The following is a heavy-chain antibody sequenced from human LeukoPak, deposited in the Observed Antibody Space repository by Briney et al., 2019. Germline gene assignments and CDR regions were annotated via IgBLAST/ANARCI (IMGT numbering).Heavy chain of an antibody. CDR3: ARVVGLLYYFDY. CDR2: IYSGGST. V-gene: IGHV3-53*04. D-gene: IGHD1-26*01. J-gene: IGHJ4*02. Sequence: GGSLRLSCAASGFTFSDYAMSWVRQAPGKGLEWVSVIYSGGSTYYADSVKGRFTISRHNSKNTLYLQMNSLRAEDTAVYYCARVVGLLYYFDYWGQGTLVTVSS. CDR1: GFTFSDYA.